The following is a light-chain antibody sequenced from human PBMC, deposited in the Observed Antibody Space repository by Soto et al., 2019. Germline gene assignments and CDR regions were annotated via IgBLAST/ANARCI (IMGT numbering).Light chain of an antibody. Sequence: DIHMTQSPSSLSASVGDRVTITCRASQGINIYLNWYQQKPGKAPNLLIYGASSLQSGVPSRFSGSGSGTDFTLTISSLQPDDSATYYCQQSYSTPRMFGQGTKVEI. CDR2: GAS. CDR3: QQSYSTPRM. V-gene: IGKV1-39*01. CDR1: QGINIY. J-gene: IGKJ1*01.